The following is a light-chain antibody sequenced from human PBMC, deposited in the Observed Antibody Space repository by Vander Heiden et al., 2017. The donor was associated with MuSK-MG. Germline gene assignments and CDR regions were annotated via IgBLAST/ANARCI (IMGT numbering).Light chain of an antibody. CDR3: QHQDHWPRLT. CDR2: GAS. J-gene: IGKJ4*01. V-gene: IGKV3-15*01. CDR1: QSVSSN. Sequence: EIVMTQSPATLSVSPGERATLSCRASQSVSSNLAWYQQKPGQAPRLLSYGASTRATGIPARFSGSAYGTEFTRTISSLQSEDFAVYYCQHQDHWPRLTFGGGTKVEIK.